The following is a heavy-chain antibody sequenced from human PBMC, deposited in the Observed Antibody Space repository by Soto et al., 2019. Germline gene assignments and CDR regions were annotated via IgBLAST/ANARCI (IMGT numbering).Heavy chain of an antibody. V-gene: IGHV3-49*03. Sequence: EVQLVESGGGLVQPGRSLRLSCTASGFTFGDYAMSWFRQAPGKGLEWVGFIRSKAYGGTTEYAASVKGRFTISRDDSKSIAYLQMNSLKTEDTAVYYCTRDPVHYYYYYMDVWGKGTTVTVSS. D-gene: IGHD4-17*01. CDR2: IRSKAYGGTT. CDR1: GFTFGDYA. J-gene: IGHJ6*03. CDR3: TRDPVHYYYYYMDV.